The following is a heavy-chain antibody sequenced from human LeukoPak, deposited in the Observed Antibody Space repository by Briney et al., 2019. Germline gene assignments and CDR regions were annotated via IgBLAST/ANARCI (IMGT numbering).Heavy chain of an antibody. CDR3: ARVGYDFWSGPYYYYYYMDV. D-gene: IGHD3-3*01. J-gene: IGHJ6*03. CDR1: GYTFTGYY. Sequence: ASVKVSCKASGYTFTGYYMHWVRQATGQGLEWMGWMNPNSGNTGYAQKFQGRVTITRNTSISTAYMELSSLRSEDTAVYYCARVGYDFWSGPYYYYYYMDVWGKGTTVTVSS. CDR2: MNPNSGNT. V-gene: IGHV1-8*03.